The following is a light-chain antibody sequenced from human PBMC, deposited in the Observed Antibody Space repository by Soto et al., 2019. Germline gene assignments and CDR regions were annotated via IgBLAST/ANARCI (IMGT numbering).Light chain of an antibody. CDR1: SSDVGGYNY. J-gene: IGLJ2*01. V-gene: IGLV2-14*01. CDR2: DVS. CDR3: SSYTRSSTLV. Sequence: QSALTQPASVSGSPGQSITISCTGTSSDVGGYNYVSWYQQHPGKAPKLTIYDVSNRTSGVSNRFSGSKSGNTASLTISGLPAEDEADYYCSSYTRSSTLVFGGGTKLTVL.